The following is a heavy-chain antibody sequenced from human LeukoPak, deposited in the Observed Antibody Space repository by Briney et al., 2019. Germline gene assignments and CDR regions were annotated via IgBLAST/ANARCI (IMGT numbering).Heavy chain of an antibody. CDR3: ARAYYDSSFDY. D-gene: IGHD3-22*01. V-gene: IGHV3-48*01. CDR1: GFTFSSYS. J-gene: IGHJ4*02. CDR2: ISSSSSTI. Sequence: GGSLRLSCVASGFTFSSYSMNWVRQAPGKGLEWVSYISSSSSTIYYADSVKGRFTISRDNAKNSLYLQMNSLRAEDTAVYYCARAYYDSSFDYWGQGTLVTVSS.